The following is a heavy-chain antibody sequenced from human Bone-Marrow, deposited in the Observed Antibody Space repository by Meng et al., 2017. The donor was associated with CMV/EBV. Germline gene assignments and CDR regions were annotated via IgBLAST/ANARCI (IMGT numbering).Heavy chain of an antibody. CDR2: ISSSSSYI. CDR1: GFTFSSYS. Sequence: GESLKISCAASGFTFSSYSMNWVRQAPGKGLEWVSSISSSSSYIYYADSVKGRFTISRDNAKNSLYLQMNSLRAEDTAVYYCARSRELVRADYWGQGTRVTVSS. D-gene: IGHD6-6*01. CDR3: ARSRELVRADY. J-gene: IGHJ4*02. V-gene: IGHV3-21*01.